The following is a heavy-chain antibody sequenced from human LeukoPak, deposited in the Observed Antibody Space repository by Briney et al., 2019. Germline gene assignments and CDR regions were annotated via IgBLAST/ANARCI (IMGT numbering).Heavy chain of an antibody. D-gene: IGHD3-16*01. CDR2: IHHSGTT. CDR1: GFSISRGFS. CDR3: ARLDFVWDTHGMDAFDL. J-gene: IGHJ3*01. V-gene: IGHV4-38-2*01. Sequence: PSETLSLTCAVFGFSISRGFSWGWVRQPPGKGLEWLANIHHSGTTYFSPSLRSRLSISSDPSENKFSLKLSSVTAEDTAVYFCARLDFVWDTHGMDAFDLWGQGTAVTVSS.